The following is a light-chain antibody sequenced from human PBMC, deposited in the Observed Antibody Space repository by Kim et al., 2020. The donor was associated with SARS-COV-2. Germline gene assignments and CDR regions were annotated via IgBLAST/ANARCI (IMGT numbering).Light chain of an antibody. J-gene: IGKJ1*01. V-gene: IGKV1-27*01. CDR3: QKYNGAPWT. CDR1: QGISKD. Sequence: SAAVADRVTITCRASQGISKDLAWYQQKPGNPPKLLIFAASALQSGVPTRFSGSGSGTDFTLTISSLQPEDVATYYCQKYNGAPWTFGQGTKVEI. CDR2: AAS.